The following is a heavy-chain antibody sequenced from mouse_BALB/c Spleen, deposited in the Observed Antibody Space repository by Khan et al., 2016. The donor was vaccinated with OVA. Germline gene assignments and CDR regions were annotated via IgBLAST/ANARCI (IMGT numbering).Heavy chain of an antibody. Sequence: QVQLQQSGPELVKPGASVKMSCKASGYTFTDFLISWLKQRFGQGLVWIGEIYLGSGYIYYNETFKGKATLTSDKSSNKVYMQLTSLTSEDSAVYFCARPGYRGFAQWVQGTLVVVSA. V-gene: IGHV1-77*01. D-gene: IGHD3-2*02. CDR1: GYTFTDFL. CDR3: ARPGYRGFAQ. J-gene: IGHJ3*01. CDR2: IYLGSGYI.